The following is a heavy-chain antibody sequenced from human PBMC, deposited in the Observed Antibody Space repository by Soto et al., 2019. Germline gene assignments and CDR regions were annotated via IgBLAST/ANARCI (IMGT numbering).Heavy chain of an antibody. J-gene: IGHJ6*03. D-gene: IGHD1-20*01. Sequence: SETLSLTCTVSGGSISSYYWSWIRQPPGKGLEWIGYIYYSGSTNYNPSLKSRVTISVDTSKNQFSLKLGSVTAADTAVYYCARANWNAAYDRKDGPLWDYYYMDVWGKGTTVTVSS. CDR1: GGSISSYY. V-gene: IGHV4-59*01. CDR3: ARANWNAAYDRKDGPLWDYYYMDV. CDR2: IYYSGST.